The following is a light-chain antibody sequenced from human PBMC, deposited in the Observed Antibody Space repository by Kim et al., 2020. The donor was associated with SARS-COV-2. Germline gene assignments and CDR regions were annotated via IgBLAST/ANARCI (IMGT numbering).Light chain of an antibody. CDR3: QSYDSSLSGSV. V-gene: IGLV1-40*01. Sequence: QRVAISCTGSSSNIGAGYDVHWYQQLPGTAPKLFIYGNNNRPSGVPDRFSGSKSGTSASLAITGLQAEDEADYYCQSYDSSLSGSVFGGGTKLTVL. J-gene: IGLJ3*02. CDR1: SSNIGAGYD. CDR2: GNN.